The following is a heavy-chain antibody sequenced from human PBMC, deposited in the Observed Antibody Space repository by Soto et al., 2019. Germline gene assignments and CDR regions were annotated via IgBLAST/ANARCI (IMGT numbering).Heavy chain of an antibody. V-gene: IGHV5-10-1*01. CDR1: GYSITSYW. Sequence: PGESLKISCKGSGYSITSYWISWVRQMPGKGLEWMGRIDPSDSYTNYSPSFQGHVTISADKSISTAYLQWSSLKASDTAMYYCARPPYDSSGYYNCWGQGTLVTVSS. CDR2: IDPSDSYT. D-gene: IGHD3-22*01. CDR3: ARPPYDSSGYYNC. J-gene: IGHJ4*02.